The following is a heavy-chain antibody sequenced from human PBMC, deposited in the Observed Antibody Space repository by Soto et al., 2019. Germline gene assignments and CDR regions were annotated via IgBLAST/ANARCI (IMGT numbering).Heavy chain of an antibody. CDR2: IKSKTDGGTT. J-gene: IGHJ4*02. CDR1: GFTFSNAW. Sequence: EVQLVESGGGLVKPGGSLRLSCAASGFTFSNAWMSWVRQAPGKGLEWVGRIKSKTDGGTTDYAAPVKGRFTISRDDSKNTLYLQMNSLKTDDTAVYYCTTGEETYYDILTGYYNPRRDYFDYWGQGTLVTVSS. D-gene: IGHD3-9*01. CDR3: TTGEETYYDILTGYYNPRRDYFDY. V-gene: IGHV3-15*01.